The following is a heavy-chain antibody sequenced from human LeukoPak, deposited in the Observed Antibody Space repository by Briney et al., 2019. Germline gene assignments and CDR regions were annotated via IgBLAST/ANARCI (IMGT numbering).Heavy chain of an antibody. CDR1: GGSISSYY. D-gene: IGHD6-13*01. CDR3: AGHVDMAAAVDY. CDR2: IYYSGST. V-gene: IGHV4-59*01. Sequence: SETLSLTCTVSGGSISSYYWSWIRQPLGKGLEWIGYIYYSGSTNYNPSLKSRVTISVDTSKNQFSLELSSVTAADTAVYYCAGHVDMAAAVDYWGQGTLVTVSS. J-gene: IGHJ4*02.